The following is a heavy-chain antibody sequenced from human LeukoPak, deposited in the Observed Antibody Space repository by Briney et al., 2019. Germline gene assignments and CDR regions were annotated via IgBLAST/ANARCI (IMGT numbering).Heavy chain of an antibody. CDR3: ASGTGNYYLLDY. D-gene: IGHD1-26*01. Sequence: PSETLSLTCTVSGGSISSYYWSWIPQPPGKGLEWIGYIYYSGSTNYNPSLKSRITMSVDTSKNQISLNLRSVTATDTAVYYFASGTGNYYLLDYWGQGTLVTVSS. J-gene: IGHJ4*02. CDR2: IYYSGST. CDR1: GGSISSYY. V-gene: IGHV4-59*01.